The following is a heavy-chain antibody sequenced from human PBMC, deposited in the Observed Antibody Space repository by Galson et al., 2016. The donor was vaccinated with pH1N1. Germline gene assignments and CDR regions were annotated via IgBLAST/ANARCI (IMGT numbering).Heavy chain of an antibody. J-gene: IGHJ4*02. V-gene: IGHV4-39*01. CDR2: IYYSGST. CDR3: ARRGIGEFLYYFDY. CDR1: GGSISSGSYY. D-gene: IGHD3-10*01. Sequence: TLSLTCTVSGGSISSGSYYWGWIRQPPGKGLEWIGSIYYSGSTYYNPSLKSRVTISVDTSKNQFSLKMSSVTAADTAVYYCARRGIGEFLYYFDYWGQGTLVTVSS.